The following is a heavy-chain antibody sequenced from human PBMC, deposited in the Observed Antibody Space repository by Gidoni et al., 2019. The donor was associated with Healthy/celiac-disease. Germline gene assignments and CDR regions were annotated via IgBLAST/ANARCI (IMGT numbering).Heavy chain of an antibody. V-gene: IGHV1-18*04. CDR1: GYTFTSYG. J-gene: IGHJ4*02. D-gene: IGHD3-22*01. CDR2: ISAYNGNT. Sequence: QVQLVQSGAEVKKPGASVTVSCKASGYTFTSYGISWVRQAPGQGLEWMGWISAYNGNTNYAQKLQGRVTMTTDTSTSTAYMELRSLRSDDTAVYYCARDPTHYDSSGSGYDYWGQGTLVTVSS. CDR3: ARDPTHYDSSGSGYDY.